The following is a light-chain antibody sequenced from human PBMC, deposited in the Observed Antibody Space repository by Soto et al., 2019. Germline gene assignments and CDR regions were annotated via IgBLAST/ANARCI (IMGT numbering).Light chain of an antibody. CDR1: ESISYW. V-gene: IGKV1-5*01. Sequence: DIQLTQSPSTLTASVGDRVTIGCRASESISYWLAWYQQKPGKAPKLLISDASSLRSGVPSRFSGSGSGTEFTLTISTLQPDDFATYYCQQYDSYSKTFGQGTQLEIK. CDR2: DAS. J-gene: IGKJ2*01. CDR3: QQYDSYSKT.